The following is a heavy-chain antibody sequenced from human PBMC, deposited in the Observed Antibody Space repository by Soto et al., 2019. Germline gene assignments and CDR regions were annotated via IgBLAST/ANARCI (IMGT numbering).Heavy chain of an antibody. D-gene: IGHD3-10*01. Sequence: QVHLVQSGAEVKKPGASVKASCKASGFTLTSYFMHWLRQAPGQGLEWVAIINPSAGTTTNAQKFQGRVTVTRDTSTSTVYLELTGLTSEDTAVYFCARGGAGIGTLKYYFDLWGQGTLVTVSA. CDR3: ARGGAGIGTLKYYFDL. J-gene: IGHJ4*02. V-gene: IGHV1-46*01. CDR2: INPSAGTT. CDR1: GFTLTSYF.